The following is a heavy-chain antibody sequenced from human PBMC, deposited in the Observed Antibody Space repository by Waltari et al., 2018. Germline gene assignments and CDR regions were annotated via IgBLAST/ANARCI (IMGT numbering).Heavy chain of an antibody. D-gene: IGHD3-9*01. CDR1: GASFRSSVW. V-gene: IGHV4-4*02. Sequence: QLQESGPGLVQPSGTLSLTCAVSGASFRSSVWWIWVRQPPGKGLEWIGEISHSETTNYSPSLRSRVTISMDKSKNQISLDLTSVTASDTAVYYCASGGLRNFDWAWGQGTLVTVSS. J-gene: IGHJ5*02. CDR3: ASGGLRNFDWA. CDR2: ISHSETT.